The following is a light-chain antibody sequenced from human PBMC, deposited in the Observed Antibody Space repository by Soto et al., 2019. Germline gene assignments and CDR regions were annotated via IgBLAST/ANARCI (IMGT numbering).Light chain of an antibody. CDR1: SSNIGAGYD. CDR2: GNS. V-gene: IGLV1-40*01. Sequence: QSVLTQPPSVSGAPGQRVTISCTGSSSNIGAGYDVHWYQQLPGTAPKLLIYGNSNRPSGVPDRFSGSKSGTSASLAITGLQAEDEADYYCQSYDSRLSGLVSGGGTKLTVL. CDR3: QSYDSRLSGLV. J-gene: IGLJ2*01.